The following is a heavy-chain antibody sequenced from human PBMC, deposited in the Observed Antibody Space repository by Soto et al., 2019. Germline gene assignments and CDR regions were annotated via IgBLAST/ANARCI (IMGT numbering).Heavy chain of an antibody. D-gene: IGHD6-6*01. Sequence: QVQLVESGGGVVQPGRSLRLSCAASGFTFSSYGMHWVRQAPGKGLEWVAVISYDGSNKYYADSVKGRFTISRDNSKNTLYLQINSLRAEDTAVYYCAKRVCSSPKNIYYYYYGMDVWGQGTTVTVSS. V-gene: IGHV3-30*18. CDR1: GFTFSSYG. CDR2: ISYDGSNK. CDR3: AKRVCSSPKNIYYYYYGMDV. J-gene: IGHJ6*02.